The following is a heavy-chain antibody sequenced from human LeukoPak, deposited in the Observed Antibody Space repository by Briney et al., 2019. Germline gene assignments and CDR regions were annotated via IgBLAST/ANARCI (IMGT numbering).Heavy chain of an antibody. J-gene: IGHJ4*02. CDR1: GYSISSGHY. D-gene: IGHD3-3*01. V-gene: IGHV4-38-2*02. CDR3: ARDKYDFWSGYHDY. CDR2: IYHSGST. Sequence: PSETLSLTCTVSGYSISSGHYWGWIRQPPGKGLEWIGSIYHSGSTYYNPSLKSRVTISVDTSKNQFSLKLSSVTAADTAVYYCARDKYDFWSGYHDYWGQGTLVTVSS.